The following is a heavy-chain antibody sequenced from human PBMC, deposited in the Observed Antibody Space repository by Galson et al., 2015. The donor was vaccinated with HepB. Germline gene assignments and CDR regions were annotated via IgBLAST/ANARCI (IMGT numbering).Heavy chain of an antibody. D-gene: IGHD2-8*01. J-gene: IGHJ4*02. CDR3: ARELMGGTNFDY. CDR1: GYSFTSYH. CDR2: INPNDGAT. Sequence: SVKVSCKASGYSFTSYHVHWVRQAPGQGLEWMGIINPNDGATSYEQKFQGRVTMTRDTSTSTVYMELSSLRSEDTAIYYCARELMGGTNFDYGGLGTLVTVSS. V-gene: IGHV1-46*01.